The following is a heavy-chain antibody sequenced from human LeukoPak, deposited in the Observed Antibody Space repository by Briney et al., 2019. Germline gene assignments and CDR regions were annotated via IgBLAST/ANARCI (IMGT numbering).Heavy chain of an antibody. V-gene: IGHV1-2*02. D-gene: IGHD1-26*01. CDR2: TNPNSGGT. J-gene: IGHJ4*02. CDR3: ARDARNSGSYYMGY. CDR1: GYTFTGYY. Sequence: ASVKVSCKASGYTFTGYYMHWVRQAPGQGLEWMGWTNPNSGGTNYAQKFQGRVTMTRDTSISTAYMELSRLRSDDTAVYYCARDARNSGSYYMGYWGQGTLVTVSS.